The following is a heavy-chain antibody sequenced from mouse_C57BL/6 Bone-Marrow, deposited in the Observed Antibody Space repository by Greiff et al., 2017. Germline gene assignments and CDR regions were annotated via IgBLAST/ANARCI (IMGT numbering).Heavy chain of an antibody. Sequence: QVQLKQPGAELVKPGASVKLSCKASGYTFTSYWMHWVKQRPGRGLEWIGMIHPNSGSTNYNEKFKSKATLTVDKSSSTAYMQLSSLTSEDSAVYYCARITTVVAPDVWGTGTTVTVSS. J-gene: IGHJ1*03. D-gene: IGHD1-1*01. CDR2: IHPNSGST. CDR3: ARITTVVAPDV. CDR1: GYTFTSYW. V-gene: IGHV1-64*01.